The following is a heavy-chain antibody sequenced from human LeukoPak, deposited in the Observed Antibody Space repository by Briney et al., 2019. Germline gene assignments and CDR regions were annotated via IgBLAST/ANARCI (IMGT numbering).Heavy chain of an antibody. Sequence: GGSLRLSCAASGFTFSSYAMSWVRQAPGKGLEWVSSISGGAASTDYVDSVKGRFTISRDNSKNTLYLQMNSLRAEDTAVYYCAKLPQTYYDILTRRSLADAFDIWGQGTMVTVSS. CDR3: AKLPQTYYDILTRRSLADAFDI. V-gene: IGHV3-23*01. CDR1: GFTFSSYA. D-gene: IGHD3-9*01. J-gene: IGHJ3*02. CDR2: ISGGAAST.